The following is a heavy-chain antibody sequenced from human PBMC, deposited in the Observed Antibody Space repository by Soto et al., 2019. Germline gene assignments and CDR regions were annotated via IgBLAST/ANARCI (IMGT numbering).Heavy chain of an antibody. CDR1: GYTFTNYY. J-gene: IGHJ4*02. CDR3: GRDVNVLTTADGTEF. CDR2: INPRSSSV. V-gene: IGHV1-46*01. D-gene: IGHD6-13*01. Sequence: GASVKVSCKASGYTFTNYYMHWVRQAPGQGLEWMGVINPRSSSVSYAPSFQGRVTVTRDTSTNTVYMELSSLRSEDTALYYCGRDVNVLTTADGTEFWGQGTLVTVSS.